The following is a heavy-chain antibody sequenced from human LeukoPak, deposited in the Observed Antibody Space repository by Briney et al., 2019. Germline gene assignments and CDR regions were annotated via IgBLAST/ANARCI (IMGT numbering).Heavy chain of an antibody. V-gene: IGHV4-38-2*02. D-gene: IGHD1-26*01. Sequence: PSETLSLTRTVSGYSISSGYYWGWIRQPPGKGLEWIGSIYHSGSTYYNPSLKSRVTISVDTSKNQFSLKLSSVTAADTAVYYCASSSGSYLYYFDYWGQGTLVTVSS. J-gene: IGHJ4*02. CDR1: GYSISSGYY. CDR2: IYHSGST. CDR3: ASSSGSYLYYFDY.